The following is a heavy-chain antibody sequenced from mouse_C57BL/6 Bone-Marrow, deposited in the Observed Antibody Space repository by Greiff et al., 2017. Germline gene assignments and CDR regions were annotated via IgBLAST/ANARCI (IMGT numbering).Heavy chain of an antibody. CDR3: AREGNTTVVAHFDY. V-gene: IGHV1-69*01. CDR2: IDPSDSYT. D-gene: IGHD1-1*01. Sequence: QVQLQQPGAELVMPGASVKLSCKASGYTFTSYWMHWVKQRPGQGLEWIGEIDPSDSYTNYNQKFKGKSTLTVDKSSSTAYMQLSSLTSEDSAVYYCAREGNTTVVAHFDYWGQGTTLTVSA. J-gene: IGHJ2*01. CDR1: GYTFTSYW.